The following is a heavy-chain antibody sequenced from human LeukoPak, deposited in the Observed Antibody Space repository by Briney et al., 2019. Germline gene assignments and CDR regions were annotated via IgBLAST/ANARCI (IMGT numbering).Heavy chain of an antibody. CDR3: VRENNGIDY. CDR1: GFSISKYW. J-gene: IGHJ4*02. D-gene: IGHD1-14*01. CDR2: LNGDGRT. V-gene: IGHV3-74*03. Sequence: HPGGSLRLSCAVSGFSISKYWMHWVRQPPGKGPVWVSHLNGDGRTTYADSVKGRFTISRDNAKNTLYLQMDSLRAEDTAVYYGVRENNGIDYWGQGTLVTVSS.